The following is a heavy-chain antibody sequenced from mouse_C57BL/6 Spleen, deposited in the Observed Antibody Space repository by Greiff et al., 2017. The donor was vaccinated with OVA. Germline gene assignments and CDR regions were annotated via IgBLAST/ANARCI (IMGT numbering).Heavy chain of an antibody. CDR1: GYTFTSYT. D-gene: IGHD2-4*01. J-gene: IGHJ3*01. Sequence: QVHVKQSGAELARPGASVKMSCKASGYTFTSYTMHWVKQRPGQGLEWIGYINPSSGYTKYNQKFKDKATLTADKSSSTAYMQLSSLPSEDSAVYYCARGYDYDEGFAYWGQGTLVTVSA. V-gene: IGHV1-4*01. CDR2: INPSSGYT. CDR3: ARGYDYDEGFAY.